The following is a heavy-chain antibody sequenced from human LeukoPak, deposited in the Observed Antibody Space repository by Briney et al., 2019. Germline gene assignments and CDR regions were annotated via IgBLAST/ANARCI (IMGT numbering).Heavy chain of an antibody. Sequence: PGGSLRLSCAASGFTFSSYAMSWVRQAPGKGLEWVSIISDSGGNTYYADSVKGRFTISRDNSKNTLYLQMNSLRAEDTAVYYCARIYSSSWYEGDWFDPWGQGTLVTVSS. CDR3: ARIYSSSWYEGDWFDP. CDR2: ISDSGGNT. J-gene: IGHJ5*02. V-gene: IGHV3-23*01. CDR1: GFTFSSYA. D-gene: IGHD6-13*01.